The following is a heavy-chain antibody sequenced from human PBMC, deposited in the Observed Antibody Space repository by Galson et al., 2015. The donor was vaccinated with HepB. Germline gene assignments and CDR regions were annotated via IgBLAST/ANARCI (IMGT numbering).Heavy chain of an antibody. J-gene: IGHJ4*02. Sequence: SVKVSCKASGGTFSSYAISWVRQAPGQGLEWMGRIIPILGIANYAQKFQGRVTITADKSTSTAYMELSSLRSEDTAVYYCARDLETVDTAMVKLIGGDYWGQGTLVTVSS. CDR2: IIPILGIA. V-gene: IGHV1-69*04. CDR1: GGTFSSYA. CDR3: ARDLETVDTAMVKLIGGDY. D-gene: IGHD5-18*01.